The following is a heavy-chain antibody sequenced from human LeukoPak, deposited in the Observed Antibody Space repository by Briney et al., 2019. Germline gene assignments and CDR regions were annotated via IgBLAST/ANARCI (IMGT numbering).Heavy chain of an antibody. CDR2: IYPGDSDT. D-gene: IGHD3-10*01. Sequence: GESLKISCKGSGYSFTSYWIGWVRQMPGKGLEWMGIIYPGDSDTRYSPSFQGQVTISADKSISTAYLQWSSLKASDTAMYYCARSPIEPNLWFGELVFDYWGQGTLVTVSS. V-gene: IGHV5-51*01. CDR1: GYSFTSYW. CDR3: ARSPIEPNLWFGELVFDY. J-gene: IGHJ4*02.